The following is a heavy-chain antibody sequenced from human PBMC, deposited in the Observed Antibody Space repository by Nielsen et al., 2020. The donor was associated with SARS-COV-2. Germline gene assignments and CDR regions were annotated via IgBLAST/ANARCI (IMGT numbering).Heavy chain of an antibody. Sequence: GESLKISCAASGFTFSSYSMNWVRQAPGKGLEWVSYISSSSSTIYYADSVKGRFTISRDDSESTLYLQMNGLRTEDTAVYYCAKDQEWLANLDYWGQGTLVTVSS. J-gene: IGHJ4*02. CDR1: GFTFSSYS. CDR2: ISSSSSTI. CDR3: AKDQEWLANLDY. V-gene: IGHV3-48*01. D-gene: IGHD6-19*01.